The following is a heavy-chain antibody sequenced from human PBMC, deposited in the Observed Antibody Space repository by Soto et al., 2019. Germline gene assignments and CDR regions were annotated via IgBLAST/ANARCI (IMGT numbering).Heavy chain of an antibody. CDR2: IKPDGSAT. CDR1: GFTFGSYW. CDR3: ARAGYCGPGCYYYFDY. D-gene: IGHD2-21*02. V-gene: IGHV3-7*01. J-gene: IGHJ4*02. Sequence: EVQLVESGGGLVQPGGSLRLSCAVSGFTFGSYWMNWVRLIPGKGLEWVAYIKPDGSATYYVDSVKGRFTISRDNAKNSLYLQMNSLRVGDTSVYYWARAGYCGPGCYYYFDYWGQGTLVTVSS.